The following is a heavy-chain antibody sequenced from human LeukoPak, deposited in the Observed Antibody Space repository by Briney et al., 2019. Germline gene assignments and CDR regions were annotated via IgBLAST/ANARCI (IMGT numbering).Heavy chain of an antibody. V-gene: IGHV3-74*01. CDR2: MKTDGTRI. CDR1: GFRFSNSW. Sequence: GGSLRLSCAASGFRFSNSWKYWVRQGPGKGPVWVSRMKTDGTRIEYADSVKGRFTISRDNAKNTLFLQMSSLRVEDTAVYYCARGADHGGSYYPDWGQGTRVTVSS. D-gene: IGHD3-10*01. J-gene: IGHJ4*02. CDR3: ARGADHGGSYYPD.